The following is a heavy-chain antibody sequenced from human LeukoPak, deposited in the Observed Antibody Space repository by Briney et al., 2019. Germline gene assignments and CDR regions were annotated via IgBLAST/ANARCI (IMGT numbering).Heavy chain of an antibody. CDR2: IYYSGST. CDR3: ARGQTSGYDTYYFDY. Sequence: SETLSLTCTVSGGSISSGGYYWSWIRQHPGKGLEWIGYIYYSGSTYYNPSLKSRVTIPVDTSKNQFSLKLSSVTAADTAVYYCARGQTSGYDTYYFDYWGQGTLVTVSS. CDR1: GGSISSGGYY. V-gene: IGHV4-31*03. J-gene: IGHJ4*02. D-gene: IGHD5-12*01.